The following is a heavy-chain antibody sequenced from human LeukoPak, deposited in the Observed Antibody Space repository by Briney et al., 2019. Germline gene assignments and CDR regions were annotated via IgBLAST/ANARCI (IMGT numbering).Heavy chain of an antibody. V-gene: IGHV4-59*01. Sequence: SETLSLTCTVSGGSTSSYYWSWIRQPPGKGLEWIGYIYYSGSTNDNPSLKSRVTISVDTSNNQFSLKLSSVTAADTAVYYCARARGNMVRGVLELDYWGQGTLVTVSS. CDR1: GGSTSSYY. CDR2: IYYSGST. CDR3: ARARGNMVRGVLELDY. D-gene: IGHD3-10*01. J-gene: IGHJ4*02.